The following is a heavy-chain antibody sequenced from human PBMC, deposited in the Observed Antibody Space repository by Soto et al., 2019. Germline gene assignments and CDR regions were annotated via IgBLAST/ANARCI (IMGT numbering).Heavy chain of an antibody. J-gene: IGHJ4*02. CDR2: MNPSTGQT. D-gene: IGHD7-27*01. CDR3: TRAGDSGAWISN. CDR1: GYTFTNNG. Sequence: QVQLVQSGAEVKKPGASVKVSCKDSGYTFTNNGINWVRQATGQGLEWMGWMNPSTGQTGYTEKFQGRLAMTRDTSITTAYMALTSLTSEDTAVYYCTRAGDSGAWISNWGQGTRVTVSS. V-gene: IGHV1-8*01.